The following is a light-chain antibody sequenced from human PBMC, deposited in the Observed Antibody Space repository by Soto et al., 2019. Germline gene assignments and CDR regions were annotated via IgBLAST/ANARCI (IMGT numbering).Light chain of an antibody. V-gene: IGKV3-15*01. CDR3: QQYDNWPPAWT. CDR1: QSISSN. J-gene: IGKJ1*01. Sequence: EIVMPQSPATLSVSPGERAPLSCRARQSISSNLAWYQQKPGQAPRLLMFRTSSRATGFPARFSGSGSGTEFNLTISSLQSEDFAVYYCQQYDNWPPAWTFGQGTKVDIK. CDR2: RTS.